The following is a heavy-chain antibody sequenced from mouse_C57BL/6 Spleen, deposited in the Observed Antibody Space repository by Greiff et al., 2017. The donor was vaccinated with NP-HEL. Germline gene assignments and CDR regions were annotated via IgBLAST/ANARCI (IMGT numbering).Heavy chain of an antibody. D-gene: IGHD1-1*01. V-gene: IGHV1-81*01. CDR3: AREDYYYFDY. Sequence: VQLQESGAELARPGASVKLSCKASGYTFTSYGISWVKQRTGPGLEWIGEMYPRSGNTYYNEKFKGKATLTAAKSSSTAYMELRSLTSEDSAVYFCAREDYYYFDYWGQGTTLTVSS. CDR1: GYTFTSYG. CDR2: MYPRSGNT. J-gene: IGHJ2*01.